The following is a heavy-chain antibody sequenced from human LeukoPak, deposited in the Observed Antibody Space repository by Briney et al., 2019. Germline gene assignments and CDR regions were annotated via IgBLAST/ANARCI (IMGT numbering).Heavy chain of an antibody. Sequence: GGSLRLSCAASGFTVSSNYMTWVRQAPGKGLEWVSVIYSGGGTYYADSVKGRFTISRDNFKDTLYLQMNSLRAEDTAVYYCARAIGRGLDDAFNIWGQGTMVTVSS. CDR1: GFTVSSNY. CDR2: IYSGGGT. CDR3: ARAIGRGLDDAFNI. D-gene: IGHD4-17*01. V-gene: IGHV3-53*01. J-gene: IGHJ3*02.